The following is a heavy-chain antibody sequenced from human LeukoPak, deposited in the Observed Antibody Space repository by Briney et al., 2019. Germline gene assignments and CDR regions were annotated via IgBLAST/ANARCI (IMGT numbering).Heavy chain of an antibody. CDR2: IYYSGST. V-gene: IGHV4-39*01. CDR3: ARVYDSSGYYFD. Sequence: SETLSLTCTVSGGPISSSSYYWGWIRQPPGKGLEWIGSIYYSGSTYYNPSLKSRVTISVDTSKNQFSLKLSSVTAADTAVYYCARVYDSSGYYFDWGQGTLVTVSS. D-gene: IGHD3-22*01. CDR1: GGPISSSSYY. J-gene: IGHJ4*02.